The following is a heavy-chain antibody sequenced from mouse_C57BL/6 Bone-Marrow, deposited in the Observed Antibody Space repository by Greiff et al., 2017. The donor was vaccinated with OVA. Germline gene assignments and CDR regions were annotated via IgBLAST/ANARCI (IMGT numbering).Heavy chain of an antibody. J-gene: IGHJ2*01. V-gene: IGHV1-61*01. D-gene: IGHD1-1*02. CDR1: GYTFTSYW. Sequence: QVQLQQPGAELVRPGSSVKLSCKASGYTFTSYWMDWVKQRPGQGLEWIGNIYPSDSETHYNQKFKDKATLTVDKSSSTAYMQLSSLTSEDSAVYYCARCGGYYFDYWGQGTTRTVSS. CDR3: ARCGGYYFDY. CDR2: IYPSDSET.